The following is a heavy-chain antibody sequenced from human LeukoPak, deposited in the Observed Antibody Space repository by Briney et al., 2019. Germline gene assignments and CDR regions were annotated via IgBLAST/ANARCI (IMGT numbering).Heavy chain of an antibody. D-gene: IGHD2-2*02. V-gene: IGHV3-11*04. CDR3: ARDVVVPAAITGGRYYYYGMDV. CDR1: GFTFSDYY. CDR2: ISSSGSTI. Sequence: GGSLRLSCAASGFTFSDYYMSWIRQAPGKGLEWVSYISSSGSTIYYADSVKGRFTISRDNAKNSLYLQMNSLRAEDTAVYYCARDVVVPAAITGGRYYYYGMDVWGQGTTVTVSS. J-gene: IGHJ6*02.